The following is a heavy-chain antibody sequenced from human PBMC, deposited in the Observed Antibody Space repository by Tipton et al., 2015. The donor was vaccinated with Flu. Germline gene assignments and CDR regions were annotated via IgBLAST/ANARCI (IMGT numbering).Heavy chain of an antibody. Sequence: LRLSCTVSGDSISSGSYYWSWIRQPAGKGLGWIGRIYTTGTTNYNPSLKSRLTISVDTAKNQFSLKLTSVTAADTAMYYCARGKSGAFDIWGQGTGVTVSS. CDR1: GDSISSGSYY. CDR2: IYTTGTT. V-gene: IGHV4-61*02. J-gene: IGHJ3*02. CDR3: ARGKSGAFDI.